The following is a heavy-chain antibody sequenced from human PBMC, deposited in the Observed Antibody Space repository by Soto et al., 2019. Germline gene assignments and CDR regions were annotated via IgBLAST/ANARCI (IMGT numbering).Heavy chain of an antibody. CDR2: ISAYNGNT. CDR3: ALYYGDYHRKVDF. J-gene: IGHJ4*02. Sequence: ASVKVSCKASGYTFTSYGISWVRQAPGQGLEWMGWISAYNGNTNYAQKLQGRVAMTTDTSTSTTYMELRSLRSDDTAVYYCALYYGDYHRKVDFRXQGTLVTVSS. V-gene: IGHV1-18*01. D-gene: IGHD4-17*01. CDR1: GYTFTSYG.